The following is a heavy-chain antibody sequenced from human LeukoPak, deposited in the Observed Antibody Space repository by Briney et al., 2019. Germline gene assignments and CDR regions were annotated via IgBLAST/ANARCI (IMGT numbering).Heavy chain of an antibody. J-gene: IGHJ4*02. D-gene: IGHD5-18*01. CDR2: IYWDDDK. CDR1: GFSLSTSGVG. V-gene: IGHV2-5*02. CDR3: AHSRKWIQLFDY. Sequence: SGPTLVEPTQTLTLTCTFSGFSLSTSGVGVGWIRQPPGKALEWRALIYWDDDKRYSQSLKSRLTITKDTSKNQVVLTMTNMDPVDTATYYCAHSRKWIQLFDYWGQGTLVTVSS.